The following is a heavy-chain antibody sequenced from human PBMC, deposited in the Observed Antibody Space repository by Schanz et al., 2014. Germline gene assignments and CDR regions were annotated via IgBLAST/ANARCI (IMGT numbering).Heavy chain of an antibody. D-gene: IGHD3-10*01. CDR3: AKYRGYYRVSGSYRELEY. CDR1: GFTFSTHA. CDR2: VSSDGNND. V-gene: IGHV3-30*18. Sequence: VQLVESGGGLVQPGGSLRLSCTASGFTFSTHAMHWVRQAPGKGLEWVALVSSDGNNDYYTDSVKGRFTISRDNSKNTVHLQMNSLRPEDTAVYYCAKYRGYYRVSGSYRELEYWGQGTLVAVSA. J-gene: IGHJ4*02.